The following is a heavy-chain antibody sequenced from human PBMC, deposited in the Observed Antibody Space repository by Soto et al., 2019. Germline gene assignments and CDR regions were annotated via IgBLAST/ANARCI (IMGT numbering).Heavy chain of an antibody. CDR3: AKPLMGYSGYDYPDYYYYEDV. J-gene: IGHJ6*03. Sequence: SVKVSCKASGGTFSSYAISWVRQAPGQGLEWMGGIIPIFGTANYAQKFQGRVTITADESTSTAYMELSSLRSEDTAVYYCAKPLMGYSGYDYPDYYYYEDVWGKGTTVTVSS. V-gene: IGHV1-69*13. CDR2: IIPIFGTA. D-gene: IGHD5-12*01. CDR1: GGTFSSYA.